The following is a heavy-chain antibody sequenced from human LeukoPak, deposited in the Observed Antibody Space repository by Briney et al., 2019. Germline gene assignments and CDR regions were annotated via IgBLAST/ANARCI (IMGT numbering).Heavy chain of an antibody. D-gene: IGHD2-2*01. J-gene: IGHJ3*02. CDR2: IIPIFGTA. CDR3: ASGVPAAIDDAFDI. CDR1: GGTFSSYA. Sequence: SVKVSCKASGGTFSSYAISWVRQAPGQGLEWMGGIIPIFGTANYAQKFQGRVTITTDESTSTAYMELSSLRSEDTAGYYCASGVPAAIDDAFDIWGQGTMVTVSS. V-gene: IGHV1-69*05.